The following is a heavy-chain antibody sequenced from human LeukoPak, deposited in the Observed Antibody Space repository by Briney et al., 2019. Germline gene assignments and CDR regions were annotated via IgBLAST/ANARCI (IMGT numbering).Heavy chain of an antibody. D-gene: IGHD6-13*01. V-gene: IGHV1-2*02. Sequence: GASVKVSCKASAYMFTGYFIHWVRQAPGQGLEWMGWINPNSGGTNNAQKFQGRVTMTRDTSISTAYMELTRLTSDDTAVYYCARAESAAAGPDYWGQGTLVTVSS. CDR2: INPNSGGT. CDR1: AYMFTGYF. J-gene: IGHJ4*02. CDR3: ARAESAAAGPDY.